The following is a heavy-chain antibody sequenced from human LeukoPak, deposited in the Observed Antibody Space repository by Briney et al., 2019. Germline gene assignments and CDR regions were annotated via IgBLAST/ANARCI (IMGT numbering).Heavy chain of an antibody. CDR2: VVAFSGNT. D-gene: IGHD2-2*01. CDR1: GDAFIGCG. CDR3: AKPSYLPDIVVVPAAITNNWFDP. Sequence: AALKDSCEPSGDAFIGCGISGVSQAPGQRLLGLGWVVAFSGNTNYAQKLQGRVNMTTDTSTSTAYMALRSPRSDDTAVYYCAKPSYLPDIVVVPAAITNNWFDPWGQGTLVTVSS. V-gene: IGHV1-18*01. J-gene: IGHJ5*02.